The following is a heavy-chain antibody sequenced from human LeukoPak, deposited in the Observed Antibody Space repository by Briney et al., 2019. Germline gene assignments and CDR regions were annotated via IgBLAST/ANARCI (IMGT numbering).Heavy chain of an antibody. CDR3: ARGDDYGDYVGN. V-gene: IGHV1-18*01. Sequence: ASVKVSCKASGYTFISYGISWVRQAPGQGLEWMGWISAYNGNTNYTQKLQGRVTMTTDTSTSTAYMELRSLRSDDTAVYYCARGDDYGDYVGNWGQGTLVTVSS. CDR2: ISAYNGNT. J-gene: IGHJ4*02. CDR1: GYTFISYG. D-gene: IGHD4-17*01.